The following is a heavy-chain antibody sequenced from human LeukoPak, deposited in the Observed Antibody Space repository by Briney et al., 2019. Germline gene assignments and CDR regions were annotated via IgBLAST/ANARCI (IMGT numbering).Heavy chain of an antibody. CDR3: AKFAMIVVVIGNDAFDI. D-gene: IGHD3-22*01. J-gene: IGHJ3*02. Sequence: PGGSLRLSCAASGFTFSSYGMHWVRQAPGKGLEWVAVISYDGSNKYYADSVKGRFTISRDNSKNTLYLQMNSLRAEDTAVYYCAKFAMIVVVIGNDAFDIWGQGTMVTVSS. CDR1: GFTFSSYG. V-gene: IGHV3-30*18. CDR2: ISYDGSNK.